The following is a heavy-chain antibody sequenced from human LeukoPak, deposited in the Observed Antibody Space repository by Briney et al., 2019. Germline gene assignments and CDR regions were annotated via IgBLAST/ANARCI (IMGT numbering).Heavy chain of an antibody. Sequence: SETLSLTCTVSLDSTTSNFWSWVRQPPGKGLEWIGSIFYSGSTYYNPSLKSRVTISVDTSKNQFSLKLSSVTAADTAVFYCARRGSYGYTFDYWGQGTLVTVSS. V-gene: IGHV4-39*01. CDR1: LDSTTSNF. J-gene: IGHJ4*02. D-gene: IGHD5-18*01. CDR3: ARRGSYGYTFDY. CDR2: IFYSGST.